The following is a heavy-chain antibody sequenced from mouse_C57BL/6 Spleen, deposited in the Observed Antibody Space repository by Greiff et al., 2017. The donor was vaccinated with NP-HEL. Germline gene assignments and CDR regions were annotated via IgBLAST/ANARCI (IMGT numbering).Heavy chain of an antibody. J-gene: IGHJ2*01. CDR2: IDPSDSYT. CDR3: ARGTAQATWGVDYFDY. Sequence: QVQLQQPGAELVRPGTSVKLSCKASGYTFTSYWMHWVKQRPGQGLEWIGVIDPSDSYTNYNQKFKGKATLTVDTSSSTAYMQLSSLTSEDSAVYYCARGTAQATWGVDYFDYWGQGTTLTVSS. CDR1: GYTFTSYW. D-gene: IGHD3-2*02. V-gene: IGHV1-59*01.